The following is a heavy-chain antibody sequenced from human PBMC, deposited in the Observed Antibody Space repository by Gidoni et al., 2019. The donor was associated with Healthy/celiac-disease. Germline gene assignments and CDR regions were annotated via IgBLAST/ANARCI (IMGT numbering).Heavy chain of an antibody. V-gene: IGHV4-59*01. J-gene: IGHJ4*02. Sequence: QVQLQESGPGLVKPSETLSLTSTVTGGSISSYYWSWSRQPPGKGLEWSGYIYDSGSTNYHPSLKSGVTISEDTSKIQFALKLSAVTAADTAVDYCARGGGYVDYWGQGTLVTVSS. CDR3: ARGGGYVDY. CDR1: GGSISSYY. D-gene: IGHD3-16*01. CDR2: IYDSGST.